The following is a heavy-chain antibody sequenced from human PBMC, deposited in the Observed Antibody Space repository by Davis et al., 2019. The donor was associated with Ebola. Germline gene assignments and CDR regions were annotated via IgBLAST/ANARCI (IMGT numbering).Heavy chain of an antibody. CDR2: IRSSGSVT. CDR3: ARVHSRGYYTSDY. J-gene: IGHJ4*02. V-gene: IGHV3-48*02. CDR1: GFTFRSCS. D-gene: IGHD3-22*01. Sequence: GESLKISCAASGFTFRSCSMNWVRQAPGKGLEWISYIRSSGSVTQYADSVKGRFTISRDDAKNSLYLHMNSLREEDTAMYYCARVHSRGYYTSDYWGQGTLVTVSS.